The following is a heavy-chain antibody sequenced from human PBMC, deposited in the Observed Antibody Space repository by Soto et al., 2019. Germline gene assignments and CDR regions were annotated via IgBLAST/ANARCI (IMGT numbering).Heavy chain of an antibody. CDR3: ASEAAAGNYYYYGMDV. Sequence: RLSCSASGLTVSTNYMSCVRQAPGKGLEWVSVIYSGGSTYYADSVKGRFTISSANSKNTLYLQMNILRAEDTAVYYCASEAAAGNYYYYGMDVCGQGTTVSVSS. CDR1: GLTVSTNY. D-gene: IGHD6-13*01. CDR2: IYSGGST. J-gene: IGHJ6*02. V-gene: IGHV3-53*01.